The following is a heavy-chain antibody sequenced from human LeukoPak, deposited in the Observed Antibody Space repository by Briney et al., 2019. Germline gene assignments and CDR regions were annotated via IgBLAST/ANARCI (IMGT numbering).Heavy chain of an antibody. D-gene: IGHD3-22*01. CDR3: ARNYYDSSGYLRGLDY. J-gene: IGHJ4*02. V-gene: IGHV3-33*01. CDR1: GFTFSSYG. CDR2: IWYDGSNK. Sequence: GGSLRLSCAASGFTFSSYGMHWVRQAPGKGLEWVAVIWYDGSNKYYADSVKGRFTISRDNSKNTLYLQMNSLRAEDTAVYYCARNYYDSSGYLRGLDYWGQGTLVTVSS.